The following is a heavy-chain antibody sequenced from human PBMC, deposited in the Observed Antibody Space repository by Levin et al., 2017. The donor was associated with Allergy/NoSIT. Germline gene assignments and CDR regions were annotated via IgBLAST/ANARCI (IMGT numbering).Heavy chain of an antibody. V-gene: IGHV5-51*01. CDR3: ARRAPYCSDSSCPRGWFDL. CDR2: IYPGDSYT. Sequence: SGGSLRLSCEASGSSFINYWIGWVRQMPGKGLEWMGIIYPGDSYTRYNPSFQGQVTISADKSIRTAYLQWSSLKASDTAMYYCARRAPYCSDSSCPRGWFDLWGQGTLVTVSS. J-gene: IGHJ5*02. D-gene: IGHD2-15*01. CDR1: GSSFINYW.